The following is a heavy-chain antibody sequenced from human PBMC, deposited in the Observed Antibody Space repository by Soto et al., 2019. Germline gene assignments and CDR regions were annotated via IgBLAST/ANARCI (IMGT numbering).Heavy chain of an antibody. CDR1: GGTFGSYA. CDR2: VIPIFRTP. D-gene: IGHD2-15*01. CDR3: AKIRWTISLQEEDAI. V-gene: IGHV1-69*06. J-gene: IGHJ4*02. Sequence: QVQLVQSGAEVKKPGSSVKVSCKSSGGTFGSYAISWVRQAPGQGLEWMGGVIPIFRTPYYAQKFHGRVTITADIPTSTAYLELSSLKSADTAVYYCAKIRWTISLQEEDAIWGQGTLVTVSS.